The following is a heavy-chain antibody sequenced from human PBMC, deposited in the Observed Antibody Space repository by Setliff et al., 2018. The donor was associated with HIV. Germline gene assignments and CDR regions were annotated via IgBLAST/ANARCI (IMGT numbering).Heavy chain of an antibody. J-gene: IGHJ6*03. CDR2: ISPSSSYI. CDR3: ARGSSGWGMDFYYYYMDV. Sequence: GGSLRLSCAASGLTFSTHSMNWVRQAPGKGLEWVSSISPSSSYIHYADSVKGRFTTSRDNSKNTLYLQMNSLRAEDTAVYYCARGSSGWGMDFYYYYMDVWGKGTTVTVSS. D-gene: IGHD6-19*01. V-gene: IGHV3-21*04. CDR1: GLTFSTHS.